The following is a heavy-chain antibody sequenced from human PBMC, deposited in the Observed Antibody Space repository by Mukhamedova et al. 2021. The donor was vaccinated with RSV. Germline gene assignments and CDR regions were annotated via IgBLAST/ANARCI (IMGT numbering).Heavy chain of an antibody. Sequence: ISSRSSYIYYADSVKGRFTISRDNAKNSLYLQMNSLRVEDTAVYYCTRNTFGVVIRLGYIEYWGQGTLVTVSS. CDR3: TRNTFGVVIRLGYIEY. V-gene: IGHV3-21*06. D-gene: IGHD3-3*01. J-gene: IGHJ4*02. CDR2: ISSRSSYI.